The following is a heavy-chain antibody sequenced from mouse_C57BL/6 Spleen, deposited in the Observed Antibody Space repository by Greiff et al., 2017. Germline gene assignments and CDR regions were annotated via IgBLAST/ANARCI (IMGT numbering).Heavy chain of an antibody. Sequence: VQLQQSGPELVKPGASVKISCKASGYAFSSSWMNWVKQRPGKGLEWIGRIYPGDGDTNYNGKFKGKATLTAAKSSSTAYMQLSSLTSEDSAVYFCARYDGYYVDYFDYWGQGTTLTVSS. D-gene: IGHD2-3*01. CDR2: IYPGDGDT. CDR3: ARYDGYYVDYFDY. J-gene: IGHJ2*01. CDR1: GYAFSSSW. V-gene: IGHV1-82*01.